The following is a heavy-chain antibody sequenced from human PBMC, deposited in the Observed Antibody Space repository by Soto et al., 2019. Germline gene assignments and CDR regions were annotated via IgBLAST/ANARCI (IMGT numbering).Heavy chain of an antibody. D-gene: IGHD4-17*01. CDR3: AKTTAVTTYDF. CDR2: ISYDGNTE. Sequence: GGSLRLSCAASGFTFSDYYMSWIRQPPGKGLEWVAVISYDGNTEYYADSVKGRFTVSRDNSKNTVYLQMNSLRVEDTAVYYCAKTTAVTTYDFWGQGTPXTVSS. CDR1: GFTFSDYY. V-gene: IGHV3-30*18. J-gene: IGHJ4*02.